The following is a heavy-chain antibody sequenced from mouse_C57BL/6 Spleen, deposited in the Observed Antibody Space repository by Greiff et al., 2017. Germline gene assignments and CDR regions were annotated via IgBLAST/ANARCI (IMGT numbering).Heavy chain of an antibody. CDR1: GYTFTSYW. CDR2: IDPSDSYT. D-gene: IGHD1-1*01. V-gene: IGHV1-69*01. J-gene: IGHJ4*01. CDR3: ARPGTTVVANYYAMDY. Sequence: VQLQQPGAELVMPGASVKLSCKASGYTFTSYWMHWVKQRPGQGLEWIGEIDPSDSYTNYNQKFKGKSTLTVDKSSSTAYMQLSSLTSEDSAVYYCARPGTTVVANYYAMDYWGQGTSGTVAS.